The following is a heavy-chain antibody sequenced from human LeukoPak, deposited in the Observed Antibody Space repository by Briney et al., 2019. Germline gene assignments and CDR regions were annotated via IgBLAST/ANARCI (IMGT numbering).Heavy chain of an antibody. CDR3: VRESGWYYFQQ. J-gene: IGHJ1*01. CDR2: ISSSSSYI. D-gene: IGHD6-19*01. CDR1: GFTFSRYS. V-gene: IGHV3-21*01. Sequence: GGSLRLSCAASGFTFSRYSMNWLRQAPGKGLEWVSSISSSSSYIYYADSVKGRFTISRDNAKNSLYLQMNSLRAEDTAVYYCVRESGWYYFQQWGQGTLVTVSS.